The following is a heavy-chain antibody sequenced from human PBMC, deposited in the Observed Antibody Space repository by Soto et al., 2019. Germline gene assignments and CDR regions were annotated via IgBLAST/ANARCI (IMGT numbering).Heavy chain of an antibody. Sequence: SETLSLTCTVSGGSISSVGYYWSWIRQHPGKGLEWIGYIHYSGSTYYNPSLKSRLTISVDTSKKQFSLKLSSVSAADTAVYYCARDRGLGTSLAHGFYYGMDVWGQGTTVTVSS. J-gene: IGHJ6*02. CDR1: GGSISSVGYY. CDR3: ARDRGLGTSLAHGFYYGMDV. CDR2: IHYSGST. D-gene: IGHD2-2*01. V-gene: IGHV4-31*03.